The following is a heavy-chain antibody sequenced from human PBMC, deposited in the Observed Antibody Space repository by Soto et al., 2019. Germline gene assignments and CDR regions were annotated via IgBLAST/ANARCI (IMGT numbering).Heavy chain of an antibody. J-gene: IGHJ6*03. CDR1: GGSFSGYY. CDR3: ARRRGVVVPAAMMEYYYYMDV. CDR2: INHSGST. D-gene: IGHD2-2*01. V-gene: IGHV4-34*01. Sequence: SETLSLTCAVYGGSFSGYYWSWIRQPPGKGLEWIGEINHSGSTNYNPSPKSRVTISVDTSKNQFSLKLSSVTAADTAVYYCARRRGVVVPAAMMEYYYYMDVWGKGTTVTVSS.